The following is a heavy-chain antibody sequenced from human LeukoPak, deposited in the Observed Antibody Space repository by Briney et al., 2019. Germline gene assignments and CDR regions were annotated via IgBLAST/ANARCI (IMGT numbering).Heavy chain of an antibody. CDR3: AKYSGWSLLDY. D-gene: IGHD6-19*01. Sequence: GGSLRLSCAASGFTFSSYAMSWVRQAPGKGLEWVSAISGSGGSTYYADSVKGRLTISRNNSKNTLYLQMNSLRAEDTAVYYCAKYSGWSLLDYWGQGTLVTVSS. J-gene: IGHJ4*02. CDR1: GFTFSSYA. V-gene: IGHV3-23*01. CDR2: ISGSGGST.